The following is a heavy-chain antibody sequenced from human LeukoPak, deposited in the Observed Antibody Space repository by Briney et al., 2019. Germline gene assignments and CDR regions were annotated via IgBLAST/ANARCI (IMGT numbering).Heavy chain of an antibody. CDR2: ISWDGGST. V-gene: IGHV3-43D*04. CDR1: GFTFDDYA. J-gene: IGHJ4*02. D-gene: IGHD3-9*01. Sequence: PGGSLRLSCAASGFTFDDYAMHWVRQAPGKGLEWVSLISWDGGSTYYADSVKGRFTISRDNSKNSLYLQMNSLRAEDTALYYCAKAHLRYSFYYFDYWDQGTLVTVSS. CDR3: AKAHLRYSFYYFDY.